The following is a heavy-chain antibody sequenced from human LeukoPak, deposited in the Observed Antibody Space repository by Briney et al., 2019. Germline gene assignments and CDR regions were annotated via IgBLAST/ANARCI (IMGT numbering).Heavy chain of an antibody. D-gene: IGHD3-9*01. CDR2: ISSSSSYI. V-gene: IGHV3-21*01. CDR1: GFTFSSYS. J-gene: IGHJ4*02. Sequence: GGSLRLSCAASGFTFSSYSMNWVRQGPGKGLEWVSSISSSSSYIYYADSVKGRFTISRDNAKNSLYLQMNSLRAEDTAVYYCARDSPVLRYFDWFGIDYWGQGTLVTVSS. CDR3: ARDSPVLRYFDWFGIDY.